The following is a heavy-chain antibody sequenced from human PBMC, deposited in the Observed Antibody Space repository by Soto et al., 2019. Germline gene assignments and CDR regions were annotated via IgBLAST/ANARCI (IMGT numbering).Heavy chain of an antibody. CDR2: IYYSGST. J-gene: IGHJ4*02. CDR3: ARGYCTNGVCSPFDY. V-gene: IGHV4-59*01. CDR1: GGSISSYY. Sequence: SETLSLTCTVSGGSISSYYWSWIRQPPGKGLEWIGYIYYSGSTNYNPSLKSRVTISVDTSKNQFSLKLSSVTAADTAVYYCARGYCTNGVCSPFDYWGQGTLVTVSS. D-gene: IGHD2-8*01.